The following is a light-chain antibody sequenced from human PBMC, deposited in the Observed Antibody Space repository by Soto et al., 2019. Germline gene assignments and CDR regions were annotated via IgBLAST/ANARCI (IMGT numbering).Light chain of an antibody. Sequence: EIVMTQSPATLSVSPGERATLSCRASHSVSSNLAWYQQKPGQAPRLLIYGASTRATGIPARFSGSGSGTEFTLTISSPQSEDVPVYYCQQYNNWPPWTFGLGTKVEIK. V-gene: IGKV3-15*01. J-gene: IGKJ1*01. CDR2: GAS. CDR1: HSVSSN. CDR3: QQYNNWPPWT.